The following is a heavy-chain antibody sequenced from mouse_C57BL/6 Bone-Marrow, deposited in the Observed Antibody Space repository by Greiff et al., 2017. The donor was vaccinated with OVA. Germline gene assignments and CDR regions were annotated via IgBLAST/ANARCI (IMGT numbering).Heavy chain of an antibody. Sequence: EVKLVESGGGLVQSGRSLRLSCATSGFTFSDFYMEWVRQAPGKGLEWIAASRNKANDYTTEYSASVKGRFIVSRDTSQSILYLQMNALRAEDTAIYYCARDASPPYSGYYAMDYWGQGTSVTVSS. J-gene: IGHJ4*01. CDR2: SRNKANDYTT. D-gene: IGHD2-10*01. CDR3: ARDASPPYSGYYAMDY. V-gene: IGHV7-1*01. CDR1: GFTFSDFY.